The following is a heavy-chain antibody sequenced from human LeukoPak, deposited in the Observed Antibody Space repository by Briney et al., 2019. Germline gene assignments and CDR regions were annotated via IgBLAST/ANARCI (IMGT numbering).Heavy chain of an antibody. CDR1: GFTVSSNY. D-gene: IGHD5-18*01. CDR3: AREEYSYGYFDY. V-gene: IGHV3-53*01. J-gene: IGHJ4*02. Sequence: HPGGSLRLSCAASGFTVSSNYMSWVRQAPGKGLEWVSVIYSGGSTYYADSVKGRFTISRDNPKNTLYLQMNSLRAEDTAVYYCAREEYSYGYFDYWGQGTLVTVSS. CDR2: IYSGGST.